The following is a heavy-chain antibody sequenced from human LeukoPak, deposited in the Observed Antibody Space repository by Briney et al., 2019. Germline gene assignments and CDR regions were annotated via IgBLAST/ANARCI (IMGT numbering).Heavy chain of an antibody. D-gene: IGHD5-24*01. CDR3: ARGGYNHAFDI. V-gene: IGHV3-20*04. Sequence: PGGSLRLSCAASGFTFDDYGMSWVRQAPGKGLEWVSGINWNGGSTGYADSVKGRFTISRDNAKNTLYLQMNSLGVEDTAVYYCARGGYNHAFDIWGQGTVVTVSS. CDR2: INWNGGST. J-gene: IGHJ3*02. CDR1: GFTFDDYG.